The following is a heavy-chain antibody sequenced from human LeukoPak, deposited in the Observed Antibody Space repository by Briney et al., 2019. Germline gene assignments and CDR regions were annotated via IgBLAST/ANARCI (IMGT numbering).Heavy chain of an antibody. D-gene: IGHD3-3*01. CDR2: ISGSGGST. CDR1: GFTFSSYS. V-gene: IGHV3-23*01. CDR3: AKDSVTKYDFWSGPTYFVDY. Sequence: GGSLRLSCAASGFTFSSYSMSWVRQAPGKGLEWVSAISGSGGSTYYADSVEGRFTISRDNSKNTLYLQMNSLRAEDTAVYYCAKDSVTKYDFWSGPTYFVDYWGQGTLVTVSS. J-gene: IGHJ4*02.